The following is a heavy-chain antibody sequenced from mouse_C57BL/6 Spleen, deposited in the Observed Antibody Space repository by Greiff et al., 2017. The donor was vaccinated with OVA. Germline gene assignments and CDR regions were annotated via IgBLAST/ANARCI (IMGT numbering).Heavy chain of an antibody. CDR2: IWSGGST. CDR1: GFSLTSYG. V-gene: IGHV2-2*01. J-gene: IGHJ2*01. CDR3: ARNYGYDADYFGY. D-gene: IGHD2-2*01. Sequence: QVQLKESGPGLVQPSQSLSITCTASGFSLTSYGVHWVRQSPGKGLEWLGVIWSGGSTDYNAAFISRLSTSKDNSKGQVFFKMNRLQAEDTAIYYCARNYGYDADYFGYWGQGTTLTVSS.